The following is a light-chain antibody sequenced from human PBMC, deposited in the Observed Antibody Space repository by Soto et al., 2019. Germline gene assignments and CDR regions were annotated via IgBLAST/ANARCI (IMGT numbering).Light chain of an antibody. CDR3: FSYTSSGTYV. Sequence: QSALTQPASVSGSAGQSITISCSGTMRDVGAYNLVSWYQQHPGTAPKLIIYEVRNRPSGVSNRFSGSKSGNTASLTISGLQAEDETDYYCFSYTSSGTYVFGTGTKVTVL. J-gene: IGLJ1*01. CDR2: EVR. CDR1: MRDVGAYNL. V-gene: IGLV2-14*01.